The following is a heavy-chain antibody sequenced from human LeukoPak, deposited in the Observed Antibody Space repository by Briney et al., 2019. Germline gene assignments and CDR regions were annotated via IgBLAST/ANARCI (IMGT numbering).Heavy chain of an antibody. Sequence: GGSLRLSCAASGFTFKNYAMSWVRQAPGKGLEWVSAISGSDAGTYYADSVKGRFTISRDNSKNMLYLQMNSLRAEDTAVYYCTKCLKWFGERNNYYYYMDVWGKGTTVTISS. V-gene: IGHV3-23*01. D-gene: IGHD3-10*01. J-gene: IGHJ6*03. CDR2: ISGSDAGT. CDR1: GFTFKNYA. CDR3: TKCLKWFGERNNYYYYMDV.